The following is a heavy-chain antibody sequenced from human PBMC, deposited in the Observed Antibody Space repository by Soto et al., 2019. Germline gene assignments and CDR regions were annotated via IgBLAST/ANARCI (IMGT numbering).Heavy chain of an antibody. CDR3: AHAGDFALLSFDR. CDR2: IYWDDDK. D-gene: IGHD2-15*01. V-gene: IGHV2-5*02. J-gene: IGHJ4*02. Sequence: QITLKESGPPLVRPAQTLTLTCAFSGFSLTTTRMGVAWILQPPGKALEWLALIYWDDDKRYSPSLKNRLTVSKDTSTNRVVLTITNIGPDDTGTYFCAHAGDFALLSFDRWGPGTLVPVSA. CDR1: GFSLTTTRMG.